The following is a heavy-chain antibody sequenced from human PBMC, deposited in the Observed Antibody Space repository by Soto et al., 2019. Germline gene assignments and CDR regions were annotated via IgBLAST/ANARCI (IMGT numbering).Heavy chain of an antibody. V-gene: IGHV3-48*02. J-gene: IGHJ5*02. CDR1: GFTFSSYS. D-gene: IGHD3-22*01. Sequence: GGSLRLSCAASGFTFSSYSMNWVRQAPGKGLEWVSYISSSSTIYYADSVKGRFTISRDNAKNSLYLQMNSLRDEDTAVYYCARDGSYYYDSSGYSGWFDPWGQGTLVTVSS. CDR3: ARDGSYYYDSSGYSGWFDP. CDR2: ISSSSTI.